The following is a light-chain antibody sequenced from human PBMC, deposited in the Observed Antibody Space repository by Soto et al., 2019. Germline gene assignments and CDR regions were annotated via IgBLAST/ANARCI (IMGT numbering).Light chain of an antibody. Sequence: DIQMPQSPSSLSVSVGDRVTITCQANQDIKTFLHWYQQKPGKAPKVLIYGASYLEPGVPSRFSGTGSGTDFTFTISSLQPEDIATYYCQQYDSVPLTFGGGTKVDI. V-gene: IGKV1-33*01. CDR1: QDIKTF. J-gene: IGKJ4*01. CDR2: GAS. CDR3: QQYDSVPLT.